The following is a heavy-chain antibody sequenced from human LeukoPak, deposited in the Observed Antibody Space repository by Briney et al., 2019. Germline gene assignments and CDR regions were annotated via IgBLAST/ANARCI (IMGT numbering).Heavy chain of an antibody. D-gene: IGHD1-20*01. CDR2: IKSKADGETI. CDR3: STLTSRGLSDS. Sequence: GGSLRLSCAASGFTFTNAWMNWVRQAPGKGLEWVGRIKSKADGETIDYAAPVKGRFTFSRDDSKNMLYLQMNSPKSEDTAVYYCSTLTSRGLSDSWGQGTLVTVSS. J-gene: IGHJ4*02. CDR1: GFTFTNAW. V-gene: IGHV3-15*07.